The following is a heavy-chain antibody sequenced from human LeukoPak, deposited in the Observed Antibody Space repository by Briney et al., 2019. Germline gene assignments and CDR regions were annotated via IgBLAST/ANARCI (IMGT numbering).Heavy chain of an antibody. Sequence: PGGSLRLSCAASGLSVSSNYMSWVRQAPGKGLEWVSVIYSDGTTYYADSVKGRLTISRDNSKNTLYLQMNSLRAEDTAMYYCERGMGVSMLYYFDYWGQGTLVTVSS. V-gene: IGHV3-66*02. CDR2: IYSDGTT. CDR3: ERGMGVSMLYYFDY. J-gene: IGHJ4*02. D-gene: IGHD3-10*01. CDR1: GLSVSSNY.